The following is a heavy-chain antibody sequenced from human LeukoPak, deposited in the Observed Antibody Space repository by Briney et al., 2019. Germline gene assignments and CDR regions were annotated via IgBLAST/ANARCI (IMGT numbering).Heavy chain of an antibody. D-gene: IGHD3-22*01. Sequence: PSETLSLTCTVCGGSISSYYWSWIRQPPGKGLEWIACISYSGSTKYNPSLKSRVTISVDTSKNQLSLKLSSVTAADTAVYYCAREPGFDSSGYLNWFDPWGQGTLVTVSS. V-gene: IGHV4-59*01. CDR3: AREPGFDSSGYLNWFDP. J-gene: IGHJ5*02. CDR2: ISYSGST. CDR1: GGSISSYY.